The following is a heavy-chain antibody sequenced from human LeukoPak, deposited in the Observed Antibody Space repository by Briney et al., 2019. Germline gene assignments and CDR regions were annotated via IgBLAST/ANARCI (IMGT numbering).Heavy chain of an antibody. V-gene: IGHV1-2*02. CDR2: INPNSGGT. Sequence: ASVKVSCKASGYTFTGYYMHWVRQAPGQGLEWMGWINPNSGGTNYAQKFQGRVTMTRDTSVSTAYMELSSLRSEDTAVYYCARGGCPRYYDILTGFLAYYYYGMDVWGQGTTVTVSS. D-gene: IGHD3-9*01. J-gene: IGHJ6*02. CDR3: ARGGCPRYYDILTGFLAYYYYGMDV. CDR1: GYTFTGYY.